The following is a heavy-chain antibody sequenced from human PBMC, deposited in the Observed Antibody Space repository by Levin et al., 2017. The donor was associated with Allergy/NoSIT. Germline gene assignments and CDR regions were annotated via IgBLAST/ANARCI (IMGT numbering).Heavy chain of an antibody. V-gene: IGHV1-58*02. CDR2: IVVGSGNT. D-gene: IGHD3-10*01. Sequence: GASVKVSCKASGFTFTSSAMQWVRQARGQRLEWIGWIVVGSGNTNYAQKFQERVTITRDMSTSTAYMELSSLRSEDTAVYYCAAQRYRFGELPDDYWGQGTLVTVSS. J-gene: IGHJ4*02. CDR1: GFTFTSSA. CDR3: AAQRYRFGELPDDY.